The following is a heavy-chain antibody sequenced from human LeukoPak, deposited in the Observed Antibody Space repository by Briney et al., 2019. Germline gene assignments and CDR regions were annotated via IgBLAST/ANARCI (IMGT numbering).Heavy chain of an antibody. CDR3: ARDYEDLAAAIRGGFDY. CDR1: GYTFTGYY. D-gene: IGHD2-2*01. V-gene: IGHV1-2*02. J-gene: IGHJ4*02. Sequence: ASVKVSCKASGYTFTGYYMHWVRQAPGQGLEGMGWINPNSGGTNYAQKFQGRVTMTRDTSISTAYMELSRLRSDDTAVYYCARDYEDLAAAIRGGFDYWGQGTLVTVSS. CDR2: INPNSGGT.